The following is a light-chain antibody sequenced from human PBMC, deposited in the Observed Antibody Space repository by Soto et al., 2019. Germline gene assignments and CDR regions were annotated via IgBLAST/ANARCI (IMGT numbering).Light chain of an antibody. CDR3: SSYAGSKMGV. CDR1: SSDVGEENY. V-gene: IGLV2-8*01. Sequence: QSALTQPPSASGSPGQSVTITCSGTSSDVGEENYVSWYQQHPGKAPKLIIYEVTQRPSGVPDRFSASKSGNTASLTVSGLQAEDEADYYCSSYAGSKMGVFGTGTKLTVL. CDR2: EVT. J-gene: IGLJ1*01.